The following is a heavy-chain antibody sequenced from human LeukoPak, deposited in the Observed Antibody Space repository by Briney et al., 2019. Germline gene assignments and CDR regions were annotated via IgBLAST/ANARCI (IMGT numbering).Heavy chain of an antibody. CDR3: ARQVRDSSGYYKASYFDY. J-gene: IGHJ4*02. D-gene: IGHD3-22*01. Sequence: SETLSLTCTVSGGSISSSSSYWGWIRQPPGKGLEGMGIIYYSGSTYYNPSLKSRVTISVDTSRRQFSLKLNSVTAADTAVYYCARQVRDSSGYYKASYFDYWGQGTLVTVSS. CDR1: GGSISSSSSY. CDR2: IYYSGST. V-gene: IGHV4-39*01.